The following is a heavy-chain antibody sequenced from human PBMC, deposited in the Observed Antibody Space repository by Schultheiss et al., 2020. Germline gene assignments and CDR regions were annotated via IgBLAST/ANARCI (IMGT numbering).Heavy chain of an antibody. V-gene: IGHV3-7*03. CDR1: GFTFSSYW. CDR3: ANQNYYYYYMDV. J-gene: IGHJ6*03. Sequence: GGSLRLSCAASGFTFSSYWMSWVRQAPGKGLEWVANIKQDGSEKYYVDSVKGRFTISRDNAKNSLYLQMNSLRAEDTALYYCANQNYYYYYMDVWGKGTTVTGYS. CDR2: IKQDGSEK.